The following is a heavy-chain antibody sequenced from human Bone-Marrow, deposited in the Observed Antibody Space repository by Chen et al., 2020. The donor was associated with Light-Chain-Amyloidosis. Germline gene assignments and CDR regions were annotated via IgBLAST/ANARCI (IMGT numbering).Heavy chain of an antibody. CDR1: GYTFTSYY. J-gene: IGHJ3*02. D-gene: IGHD3-9*01. Sequence: QVQLVQSGAEVKKPGASVKVSCKASGYTFTSYYMHWVRQAPGQGLEWMGIINPSGGSTSYAQKFQGRVTMTRDTSTSTVYMELSSLRSEDTAVYYCAKDISYDDILPGYPADAFDIWGQGTMVTVSS. V-gene: IGHV1-46*01. CDR2: INPSGGST. CDR3: AKDISYDDILPGYPADAFDI.